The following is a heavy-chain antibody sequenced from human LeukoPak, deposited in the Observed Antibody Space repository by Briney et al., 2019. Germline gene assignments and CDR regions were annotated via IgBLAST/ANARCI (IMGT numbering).Heavy chain of an antibody. V-gene: IGHV1-69*06. D-gene: IGHD3-22*01. CDR1: GGTFSSYA. CDR2: IIPIFGTA. J-gene: IGHJ6*03. Sequence: SVKVSCKASGGTFSSYAISWVRQAPGQGLEWMGGIIPIFGTANYAQKFQGRVTITADKSTSTAYMELSSLRSEDTAVYYCARDLDDSSGYYLMDVRGKGTTVTVSS. CDR3: ARDLDDSSGYYLMDV.